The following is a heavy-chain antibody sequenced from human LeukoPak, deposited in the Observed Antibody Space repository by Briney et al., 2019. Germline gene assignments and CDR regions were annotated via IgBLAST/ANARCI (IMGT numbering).Heavy chain of an antibody. CDR1: GFTFGMYA. Sequence: GESLRLSCAASGFTFGMYAMTWVRQAPGKGLEWVSSIRGGVGSTYYADSVKGRFTISGDNSKNTVYLQLNSLRADDTAGFYCATSMVRGLMPYYYDAMDGWGQGTAVTGSS. V-gene: IGHV3-23*01. D-gene: IGHD3-10*01. J-gene: IGHJ6*02. CDR2: IRGGVGST. CDR3: ATSMVRGLMPYYYDAMDG.